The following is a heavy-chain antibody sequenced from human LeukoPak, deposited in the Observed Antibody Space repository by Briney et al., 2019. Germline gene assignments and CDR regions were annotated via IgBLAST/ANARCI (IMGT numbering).Heavy chain of an antibody. D-gene: IGHD3-10*01. CDR2: LGVAGDR. V-gene: IGHV3-13*01. CDR1: GFSFSNND. J-gene: IGHJ3*01. CDR3: ARGHYYGSGGDTFDV. Sequence: GGSLRLSCAASGFSFSNNDMHWVRQFSGKGLEWFSGLGVAGDRYYPVSVRGRFTVSRDRAGTYLYLQMNSLSAGDTAVYYCARGHYYGSGGDTFDVWGKGTMVIVSS.